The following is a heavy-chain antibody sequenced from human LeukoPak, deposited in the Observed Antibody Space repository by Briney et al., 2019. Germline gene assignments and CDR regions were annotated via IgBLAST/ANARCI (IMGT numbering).Heavy chain of an antibody. CDR2: ISWNSGSI. D-gene: IGHD5-24*01. J-gene: IGHJ4*02. CDR1: GFTFDDYA. V-gene: IGHV3-9*01. CDR3: AKDKGRWLQLPQDH. Sequence: SGRSLRLSCAAPGFTFDDYAMHWVRQAPGKGLEWVSGISWNSGSIGYADSVKGRFTISRDNAKNSLYLQMNSLRAEDTALYYCAKDKGRWLQLPQDHWGQGTLVTVSS.